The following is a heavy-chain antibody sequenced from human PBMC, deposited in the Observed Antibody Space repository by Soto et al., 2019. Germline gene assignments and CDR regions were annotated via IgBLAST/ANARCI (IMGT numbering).Heavy chain of an antibody. D-gene: IGHD4-17*01. J-gene: IGHJ4*02. V-gene: IGHV3-23*01. CDR3: AKDHSGSDDDGDDLVYFDY. Sequence: GGSLRLSCGASGFSFRNYAMSWVRPAPGRGLERVSGISASAGRTYYAESVKGRFTISRENSKNTLYVQMNSLRAEDTAGYHCAKDHSGSDDDGDDLVYFDYWGQGTRVTVSS. CDR1: GFSFRNYA. CDR2: ISASAGRT.